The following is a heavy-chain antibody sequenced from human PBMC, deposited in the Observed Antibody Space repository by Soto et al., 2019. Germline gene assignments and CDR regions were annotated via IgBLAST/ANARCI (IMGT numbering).Heavy chain of an antibody. CDR1: GGSISSYY. J-gene: IGHJ5*02. D-gene: IGHD3-3*01. Sequence: SETLSLTCTVSGGSISSYYWSWIRQPPGKGLEWIGYIYYSGSTNYNPSLKSRVTISVDTSKNQFSLKLSSVTAADTAVYYCARGRGSTYYDFWSGYNWFDPWGQGTVVTSPQ. CDR3: ARGRGSTYYDFWSGYNWFDP. V-gene: IGHV4-59*12. CDR2: IYYSGST.